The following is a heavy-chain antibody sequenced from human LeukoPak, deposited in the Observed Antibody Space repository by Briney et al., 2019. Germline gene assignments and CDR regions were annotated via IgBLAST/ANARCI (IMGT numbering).Heavy chain of an antibody. J-gene: IGHJ4*02. CDR3: TTHSGGY. V-gene: IGHV3-66*04. CDR1: GFIVSSDY. CDR2: IYTSGGT. Sequence: GGSLRLSCAAFGFIVSSDYMTWVRPARGKGLEWVSVIYTSGGTFHAASGKGRFTLSRDNSKKKLYLQMSSLRVEDTAVYYCTTHSGGYWGQGTLVTVSS. D-gene: IGHD4-23*01.